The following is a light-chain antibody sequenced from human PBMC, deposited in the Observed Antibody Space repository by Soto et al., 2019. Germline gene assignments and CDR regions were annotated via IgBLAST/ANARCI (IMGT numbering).Light chain of an antibody. V-gene: IGKV3D-15*01. Sequence: SPRTLSLYKGERATLSCRASQSVSSILAWYQHKSGQAPRLLISGASRRATGIPDRFSGSGSGTDFTLTISSLQSEDIATYYCQQYDTLPITFGQGTRVEIK. CDR3: QQYDTLPIT. J-gene: IGKJ5*01. CDR1: QSVSSI. CDR2: GAS.